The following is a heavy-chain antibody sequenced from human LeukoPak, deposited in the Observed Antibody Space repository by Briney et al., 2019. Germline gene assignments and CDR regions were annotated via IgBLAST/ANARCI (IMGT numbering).Heavy chain of an antibody. CDR1: GGSFSGYY. CDR3: ARGAAAGN. CDR2: INHSGST. Sequence: SETLSLTCAVYGGSFSGYYWSWIRQPPGKGLEWIGEINHSGSTNYNPSLKSRVTISVDTSKNQFSLKLSSVTAAGTAVYYCARGAAAGNWGQGTLVTVSS. J-gene: IGHJ4*02. D-gene: IGHD6-13*01. V-gene: IGHV4-34*01.